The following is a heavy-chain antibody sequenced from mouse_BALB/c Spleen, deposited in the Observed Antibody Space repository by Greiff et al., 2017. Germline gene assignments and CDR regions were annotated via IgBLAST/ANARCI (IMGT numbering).Heavy chain of an antibody. CDR3: AKKGYGSSVYWYFDV. CDR2: IWRGGST. Sequence: QVQLKQSGPSLVQPSQSLSITCTVSGFSLTSYGVHWVRQSPGKGLEWLGVIWRGGSTDYNAAFMSRLSITKDNSKSQVFFKMNSLQADDTAIYYCAKKGYGSSVYWYFDVWGAGTTVTVSS. CDR1: GFSLTSYG. D-gene: IGHD1-1*01. V-gene: IGHV2-5-1*01. J-gene: IGHJ1*01.